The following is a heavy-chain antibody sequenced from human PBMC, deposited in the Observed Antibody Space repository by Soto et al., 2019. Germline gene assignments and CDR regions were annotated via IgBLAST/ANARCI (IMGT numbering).Heavy chain of an antibody. CDR3: AKIIRRYGSGYDY. CDR2: ISYDGSNK. V-gene: IGHV3-30*18. CDR1: GFTFSTYG. Sequence: QVQLVESGGGVVQSGRSLRLSCAASGFTFSTYGMHWVRQAPGKGLEWVAVISYDGSNKYYADSVKGRFTISRDNSKDTLFLQMNSLRAEDKAVYYCAKIIRRYGSGYDYWGQGTLVTVSP. J-gene: IGHJ4*02. D-gene: IGHD3-10*01.